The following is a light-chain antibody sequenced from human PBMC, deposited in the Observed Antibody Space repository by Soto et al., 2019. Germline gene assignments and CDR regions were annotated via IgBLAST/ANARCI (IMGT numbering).Light chain of an antibody. CDR2: AAS. V-gene: IGKV1-9*01. CDR1: QGIRGD. Sequence: DIQLTQSPSFLSASVGDRVTITCRASQGIRGDLAWYQQKPGKAPNLLIYAASTLQSGVPSRFSGGGSGTEFTLTISSLQAEDFATYYCQQLNSFPFTFGQGTRLDIK. CDR3: QQLNSFPFT. J-gene: IGKJ5*01.